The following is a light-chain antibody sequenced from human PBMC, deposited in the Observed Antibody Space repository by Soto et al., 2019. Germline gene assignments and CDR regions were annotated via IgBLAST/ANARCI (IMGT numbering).Light chain of an antibody. V-gene: IGKV1-5*01. CDR3: QQVNSYPRT. Sequence: DIQMTPSPSTLSASVGERVTITGRASQGISTNLAWYQQKPGKAPKLLIYAASSLESGVPSRFSVSGSGTEFTLTISSLQPDDFATYYCQQVNSYPRTFGQGTKVDI. CDR1: QGISTN. J-gene: IGKJ1*01. CDR2: AAS.